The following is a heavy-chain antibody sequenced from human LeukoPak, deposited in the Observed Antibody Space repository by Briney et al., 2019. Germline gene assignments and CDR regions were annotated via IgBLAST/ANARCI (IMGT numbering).Heavy chain of an antibody. D-gene: IGHD3-10*01. CDR1: GYTFTGYY. CDR2: IIPIFGTA. V-gene: IGHV1-69*13. Sequence: ASVKISCKASGYTFTGYYMHWVRQAPGQGLEWMGGIIPIFGTADYAQKFQGRVTITADESTSTAYMELSSLRSEDTAVYYCAKWDMVRGLDYWGQGTLVTVSS. J-gene: IGHJ4*02. CDR3: AKWDMVRGLDY.